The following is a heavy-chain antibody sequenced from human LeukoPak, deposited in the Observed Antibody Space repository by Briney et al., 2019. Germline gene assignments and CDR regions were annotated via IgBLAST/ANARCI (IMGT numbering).Heavy chain of an antibody. V-gene: IGHV3-48*03. CDR1: GLTFSSYE. CDR3: ARESDGGGYRFDY. D-gene: IGHD3-22*01. Sequence: GGSLRLSCAASGLTFSSYEMNWVRQAPGKGLEWVSYISSSGSTIYYADSVKGRFTISRDNAKNSLYLQMNTLTIEDTAVYYCARESDGGGYRFDYWGQGSLVTVSS. J-gene: IGHJ4*02. CDR2: ISSSGSTI.